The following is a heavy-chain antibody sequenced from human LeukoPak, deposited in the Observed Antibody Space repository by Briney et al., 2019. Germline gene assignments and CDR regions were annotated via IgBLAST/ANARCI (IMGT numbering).Heavy chain of an antibody. J-gene: IGHJ6*02. D-gene: IGHD3/OR15-3a*01. CDR2: INHSGST. V-gene: IGHV4-34*01. CDR1: GGSFGGYY. CDR3: ARVDSSPIYYYGMDV. Sequence: PSETLSLTCAVYGGSFGGYYWSWIRQPPGKGLEWIGEINHSGSTNYNPSLKSRVTISVDTSKNQFSLKLSSVTAADTAVYYCARVDSSPIYYYGMDVWGQGTTVTVSS.